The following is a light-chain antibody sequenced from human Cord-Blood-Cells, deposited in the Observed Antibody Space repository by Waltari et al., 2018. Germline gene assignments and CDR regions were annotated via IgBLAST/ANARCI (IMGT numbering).Light chain of an antibody. CDR1: QSVLYSSNNKNY. CDR3: QQYYSTPGWT. V-gene: IGKV4-1*01. J-gene: IGKJ1*01. Sequence: DIVMTQSPDSLAVSLGERDTINCKSSQSVLYSSNNKNYLAWYQQKPGQPPKLLIYWASTRESGVPDRFSGSGSGTDFTLTISSLQAEDVAVYYCQQYYSTPGWTFGQGP. CDR2: WAS.